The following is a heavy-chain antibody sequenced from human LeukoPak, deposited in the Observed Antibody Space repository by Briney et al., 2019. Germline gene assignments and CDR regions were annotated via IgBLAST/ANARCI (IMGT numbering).Heavy chain of an antibody. Sequence: PGGSLRLSCAASGFSFSSYGLHWVRQAPGKGLEWVAVISSDVSDKYYADSVKGRFTISRDNSKNTLYLQMNSLRAEDTAVYYCARDHLPDITMVRGLGYWGQGTLVTVSS. CDR2: ISSDVSDK. CDR1: GFSFSSYG. V-gene: IGHV3-30*03. J-gene: IGHJ4*02. D-gene: IGHD3-10*01. CDR3: ARDHLPDITMVRGLGY.